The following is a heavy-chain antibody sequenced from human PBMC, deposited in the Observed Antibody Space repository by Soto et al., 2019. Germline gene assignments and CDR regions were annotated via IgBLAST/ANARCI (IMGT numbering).Heavy chain of an antibody. J-gene: IGHJ4*01. CDR1: GFTFSGYG. D-gene: IGHD1-26*01. CDR2: ISYYGTNE. Sequence: QVQLVESGGGVVQPGRSLRLSCEASGFTFSGYGMHWVRQAPGKGLEWVAVISYYGTNEYYEDSVKGRFTISRDNSKNTLYLQMNSLRIEDTAVYFCAKEDPSGRYSLDYWGHRSQVTVSS. CDR3: AKEDPSGRYSLDY. V-gene: IGHV3-30*18.